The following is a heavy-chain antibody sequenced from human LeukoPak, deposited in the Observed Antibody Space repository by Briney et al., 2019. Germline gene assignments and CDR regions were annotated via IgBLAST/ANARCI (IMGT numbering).Heavy chain of an antibody. J-gene: IGHJ5*02. V-gene: IGHV3-7*01. CDR2: IKQDGREK. CDR1: AFTVSSYW. D-gene: IGHD2-2*01. CDR3: ARARFTNPRGYWFDP. Sequence: SGGSLRLSCAASAFTVSSYWISWVRQAPGKGLGWVANIKQDGREKYYVDSVKGRFTISRDNAKNSLYLQMNSLRAEDTAVYYCARARFTNPRGYWFDPWGQGTLVTVSS.